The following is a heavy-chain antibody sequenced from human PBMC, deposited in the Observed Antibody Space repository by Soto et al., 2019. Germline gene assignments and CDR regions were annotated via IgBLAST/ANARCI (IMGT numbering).Heavy chain of an antibody. Sequence: ASVKVSRKASGYTFTSYGISWVRQAPGQGLEWMGWISAYNGNTNYAQKLQGRVTMTTDTSTSSAYMELRSLRSDDTAVYYCARNHYYDSSGYYYFDYWGQGTLVTVSS. CDR1: GYTFTSYG. CDR3: ARNHYYDSSGYYYFDY. D-gene: IGHD3-22*01. J-gene: IGHJ4*02. V-gene: IGHV1-18*01. CDR2: ISAYNGNT.